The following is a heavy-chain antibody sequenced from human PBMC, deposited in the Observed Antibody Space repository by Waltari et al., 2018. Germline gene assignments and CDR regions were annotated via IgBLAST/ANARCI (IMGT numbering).Heavy chain of an antibody. Sequence: EVQLVESGGGLVQPGGSLKLSCAASGFIFSDSAIHWVRQASGKWLEWVGRIRTNANNYATSYGASVKGRFTISRDDSRNTAYLQMNSLKIDDTAVYFRSRHDPLDFWGQGTLVTVSS. J-gene: IGHJ4*02. CDR1: GFIFSDSA. V-gene: IGHV3-73*01. CDR2: IRTNANNYAT. CDR3: SRHDPLDF.